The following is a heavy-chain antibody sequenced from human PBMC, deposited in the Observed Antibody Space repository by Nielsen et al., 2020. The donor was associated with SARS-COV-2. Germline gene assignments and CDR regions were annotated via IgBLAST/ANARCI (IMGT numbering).Heavy chain of an antibody. V-gene: IGHV1-18*04. CDR1: GYTFTGSG. CDR3: ARDTAIAAAGSRLDF. D-gene: IGHD6-13*01. CDR2: ISPYNGNT. J-gene: IGHJ4*02. Sequence: ASVKVSCKASGYTFTGSGISWVRQVPGQGLEWMGWISPYNGNTNTKYKEKFEGRVSMTTDTSTSTAYLELWSLRSDDTAVYYCARDTAIAAAGSRLDFWGQGTLVTVSS.